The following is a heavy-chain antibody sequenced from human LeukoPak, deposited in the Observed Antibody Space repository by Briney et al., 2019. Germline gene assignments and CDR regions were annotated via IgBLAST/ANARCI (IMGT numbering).Heavy chain of an antibody. J-gene: IGHJ4*02. V-gene: IGHV3-23*01. CDR1: GFTFSSYA. CDR3: ARGGGYSYGSFDY. CDR2: ISGSGGST. D-gene: IGHD5-18*01. Sequence: GGSLRLSCAASGFTFSSYAMSWVRQAPGKGLEWVSAISGSGGSTYYADSVKGRFTISRDNSKNTLYLQMNSLRAEDTAVYYCARGGGYSYGSFDYWGQGTLVTVSS.